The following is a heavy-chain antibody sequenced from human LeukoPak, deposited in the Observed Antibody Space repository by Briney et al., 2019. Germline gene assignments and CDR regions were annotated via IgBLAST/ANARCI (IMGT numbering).Heavy chain of an antibody. CDR3: ARAPGAYYDILTGYYTPYYYYGMDV. Sequence: PGGSLRLSCAAPGFTVSSNYMSCVRQAPGEGLEWVSVIYSGGGTYYADSVMGRVTISTDNSKTTLYLHMNRLRAEETTGYYIARAPGAYYDILTGYYTPYYYYGMDVWGQGTTVTVSS. CDR2: IYSGGGT. J-gene: IGHJ6*02. D-gene: IGHD3-9*01. CDR1: GFTVSSNY. V-gene: IGHV3-53*01.